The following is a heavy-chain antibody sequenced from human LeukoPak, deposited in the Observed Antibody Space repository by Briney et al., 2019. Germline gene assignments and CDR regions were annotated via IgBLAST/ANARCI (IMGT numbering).Heavy chain of an antibody. J-gene: IGHJ4*02. V-gene: IGHV4-61*01. CDR3: ARAFSGYHSKSGGIDY. CDR2: IYYSGST. D-gene: IGHD4-11*01. Sequence: SETLSLTCAVSGYSISSGYYWSWIRQPPGKGLEWIGYIYYSGSTNYNPSLKSRVTISVDTSKNQFSLKLSSVTAADTAVYYCARAFSGYHSKSGGIDYWGQGTLVTVSS. CDR1: GYSISSGYY.